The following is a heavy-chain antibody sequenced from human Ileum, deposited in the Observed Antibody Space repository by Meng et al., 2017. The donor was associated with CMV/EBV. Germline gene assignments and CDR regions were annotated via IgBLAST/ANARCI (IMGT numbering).Heavy chain of an antibody. CDR2: TYYRPKWYN. D-gene: IGHD3-22*01. V-gene: IGHV6-1*01. Sequence: LLPSGPGLGNPSPTLSLTFALSGDSVSSNSVTWNWIRRSLSRGLEWLGRTYYRPKWYNDYAVSVKSRITINPDTSKNQFSLQLNSMTPEDTAVYYCTRAYYYDSSGYYDYWGQGTLVTVPS. CDR3: TRAYYYDSSGYYDY. J-gene: IGHJ4*02. CDR1: GDSVSSNSVT.